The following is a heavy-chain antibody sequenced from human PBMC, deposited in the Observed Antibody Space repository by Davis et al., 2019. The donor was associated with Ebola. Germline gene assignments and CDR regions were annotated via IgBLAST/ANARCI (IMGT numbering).Heavy chain of an antibody. Sequence: GESLKISCEGSGYTFTSYWIAWVRQVPGKGLEWMGSIYPGDSDTRYSPSFQGQVTISGDKSISTAYLQWSSLKASDTAMYYCARTLSSGYRDRFDIWGQGTMVTVSS. CDR1: GYTFTSYW. V-gene: IGHV5-51*01. J-gene: IGHJ3*02. D-gene: IGHD3-22*01. CDR3: ARTLSSGYRDRFDI. CDR2: IYPGDSDT.